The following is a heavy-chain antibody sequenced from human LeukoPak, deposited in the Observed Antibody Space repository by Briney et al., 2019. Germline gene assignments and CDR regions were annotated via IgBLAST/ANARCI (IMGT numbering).Heavy chain of an antibody. J-gene: IGHJ4*02. CDR2: INPNSGGT. D-gene: IGHD2-2*02. V-gene: IGHV1-2*02. CDR3: ARDSTAIVVVPAAICDY. CDR1: GYTFTVYY. Sequence: ASVKVSCKASGYTFTVYYMHWVRQAPGQGLEWMGWINPNSGGTNYAQKFQGRVTMTRDTSISTAYMELSRLRSDDTAVYYCARDSTAIVVVPAAICDYWGQGTLVTVSS.